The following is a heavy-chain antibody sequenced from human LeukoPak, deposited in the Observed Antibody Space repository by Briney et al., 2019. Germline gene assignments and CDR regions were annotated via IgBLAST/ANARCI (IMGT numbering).Heavy chain of an antibody. V-gene: IGHV1-69*05. CDR1: GGTFSSYA. D-gene: IGHD4/OR15-4a*01. Sequence: ASVKVSCKASGGTFSSYAISWVRQAPGQGLEWMGGIIPIFGTANYAQKFQGRVTITTDESTSTAYMELSSLRSEDTAVYYCAREEYGGNQRTFDYWGQGTLVTVSS. J-gene: IGHJ4*02. CDR2: IIPIFGTA. CDR3: AREEYGGNQRTFDY.